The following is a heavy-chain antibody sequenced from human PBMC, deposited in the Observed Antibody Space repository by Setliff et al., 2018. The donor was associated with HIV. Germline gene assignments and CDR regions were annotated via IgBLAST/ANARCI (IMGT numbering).Heavy chain of an antibody. CDR2: INQDGSEK. V-gene: IGHV3-7*01. D-gene: IGHD6-6*01. Sequence: QSGGSLRLSCVASGFTFSNYWMSWVRQAPGKGLEWVANINQDGSEKYFVDSVKGRFTFSRDNAKNSLYLQMNSLRVEATAVYYCARDRKVGPIASLVRYNYGMDVWGQGTTVTVSS. CDR1: GFTFSNYW. J-gene: IGHJ6*02. CDR3: ARDRKVGPIASLVRYNYGMDV.